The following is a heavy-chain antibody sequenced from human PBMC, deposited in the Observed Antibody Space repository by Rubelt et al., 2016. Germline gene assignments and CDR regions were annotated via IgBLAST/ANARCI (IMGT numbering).Heavy chain of an antibody. CDR2: IYYSGST. Sequence: QVQLQESGPGLVKPSETLSLTCTVSGGSLSSYYWSWIRQPPGKGLEWIGYIYYSGSTNYNPSSRSRVTILVDTSKNHLSLKLSSVTAADTAVYYCARQGGSYIYYFDYWGQGTLVTVSS. CDR1: GGSLSSYY. V-gene: IGHV4-59*08. J-gene: IGHJ4*02. CDR3: ARQGGSYIYYFDY. D-gene: IGHD1-26*01.